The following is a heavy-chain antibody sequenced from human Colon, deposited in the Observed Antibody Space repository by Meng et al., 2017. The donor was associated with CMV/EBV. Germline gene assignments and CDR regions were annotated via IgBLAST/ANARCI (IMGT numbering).Heavy chain of an antibody. CDR3: AREGYGPPIVGALGS. D-gene: IGHD1-26*01. CDR1: GGSITDTYAY. V-gene: IGHV4-39*07. CDR2: VYFSGGA. J-gene: IGHJ5*01. Sequence: GSLRLSCTVSGGSITDTYAYWGWVRQSPGKGLEWIGDVYFSGGARYNPSLKSRVTISVDTSKNQFSLRVNSVTAADTAVYYCAREGYGPPIVGALGSWGQGTLVTVSS.